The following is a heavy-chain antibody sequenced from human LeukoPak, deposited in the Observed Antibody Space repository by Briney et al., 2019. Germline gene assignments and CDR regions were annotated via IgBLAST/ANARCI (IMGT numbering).Heavy chain of an antibody. CDR2: INHSGST. Sequence: SETLSLTCAVYGGSFSGYYWSWIRQPPGKGLEWIGEINHSGSTNYNPFLKSRVTISVNTSKNQFSLKLSSVTAADTAVYYCARGADSGYDYFDYWGQGTLVTVSS. J-gene: IGHJ4*02. CDR1: GGSFSGYY. CDR3: ARGADSGYDYFDY. V-gene: IGHV4-34*01. D-gene: IGHD5-12*01.